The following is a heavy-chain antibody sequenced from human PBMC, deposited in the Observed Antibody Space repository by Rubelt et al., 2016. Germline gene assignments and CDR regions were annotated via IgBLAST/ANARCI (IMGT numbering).Heavy chain of an antibody. D-gene: IGHD3-22*01. CDR2: ISAYNGNT. CDR3: ARVEYYYDSSGYSDY. Sequence: QVQLVQSGAEVKKPGSSVKVSCKASGGTFSSYGISWVRQAPGQGLEWMGWISAYNGNTNYARKLQGRVTRTTDTSTSTAYMELRSLRSDDTAVYYCARVEYYYDSSGYSDYWGQGTLVTVSS. CDR1: GGTFSSYG. V-gene: IGHV1-18*01. J-gene: IGHJ4*02.